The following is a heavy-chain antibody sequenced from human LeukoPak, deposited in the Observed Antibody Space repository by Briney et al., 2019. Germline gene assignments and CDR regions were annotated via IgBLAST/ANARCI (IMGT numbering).Heavy chain of an antibody. CDR2: IKEDGSRE. D-gene: IGHD3-9*01. J-gene: IGHJ3*02. CDR1: GFTLSTYR. Sequence: GGSLRLSCTASGFTLSTYRMTWVRQAPGKGLEWVANIKEDGSREYYVYSVKGRFTISRDNAKNSQYLQMNNLRAEDTAVYYCARDNPPNYDMVTGYYDVLDIWGQGTMVTVSS. V-gene: IGHV3-7*01. CDR3: ARDNPPNYDMVTGYYDVLDI.